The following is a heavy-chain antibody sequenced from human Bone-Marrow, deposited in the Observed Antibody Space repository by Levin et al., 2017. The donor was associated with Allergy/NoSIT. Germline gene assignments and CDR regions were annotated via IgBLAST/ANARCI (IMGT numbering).Heavy chain of an antibody. J-gene: IGHJ4*02. Sequence: GESLKISCKGSGYSFTTYWIGWVRQMPGKGLEWVGFIYPGDSDTRYSPSFQGQVTISADKSISTAYLQWSSLKASDTAMYYCARRNNYYFDYWGQGTLVTVSS. V-gene: IGHV5-51*01. CDR2: IYPGDSDT. CDR1: GYSFTTYW. CDR3: ARRNNYYFDY. D-gene: IGHD2/OR15-2a*01.